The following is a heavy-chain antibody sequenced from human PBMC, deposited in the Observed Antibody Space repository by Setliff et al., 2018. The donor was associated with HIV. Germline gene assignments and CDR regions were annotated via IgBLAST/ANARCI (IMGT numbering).Heavy chain of an antibody. CDR1: GGAISSNKW. D-gene: IGHD1-1*01. CDR3: ARATRRNDAFDI. CDR2: ISHSGTA. J-gene: IGHJ3*02. V-gene: IGHV4-4*02. Sequence: CTVSGGAISSNKWWSWVRQSPGKGLEWIGEISHSGTANYNASLKSRVTMSIDKSTDQFSLKMRSVTAADTAVYYCARATRRNDAFDIWGQGTMVTVSS.